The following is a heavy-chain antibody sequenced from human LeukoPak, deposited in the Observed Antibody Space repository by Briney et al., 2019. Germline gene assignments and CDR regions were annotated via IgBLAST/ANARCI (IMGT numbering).Heavy chain of an antibody. D-gene: IGHD4-17*01. CDR2: VRYDGTTN. Sequence: GGSLRLSCATSQFTFNKYGMHWVRQAPGRGLEWVACVRYDGTTNQYSDSVKGRFTISRDNAKNSLYLQMNSLRAEDTAVYYCARVGAVRLRQVFDYWGQGTLVTVSS. CDR1: QFTFNKYG. J-gene: IGHJ4*02. CDR3: ARVGAVRLRQVFDY. V-gene: IGHV3-30*02.